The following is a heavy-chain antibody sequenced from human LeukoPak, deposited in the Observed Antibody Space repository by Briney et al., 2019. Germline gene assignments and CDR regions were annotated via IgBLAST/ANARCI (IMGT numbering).Heavy chain of an antibody. Sequence: AGGSLRLSCAASGFTFNSDWMNWVRQAPGKGLEWVANIKEDGSQKYYMDSVKGRFTISRDSAKNSLYLQMNSLRAEDTAVYYCEIGLIDAFDIWGQGTMVAVSS. V-gene: IGHV3-7*03. J-gene: IGHJ3*02. CDR3: EIGLIDAFDI. CDR2: IKEDGSQK. CDR1: GFTFNSDW. D-gene: IGHD3/OR15-3a*01.